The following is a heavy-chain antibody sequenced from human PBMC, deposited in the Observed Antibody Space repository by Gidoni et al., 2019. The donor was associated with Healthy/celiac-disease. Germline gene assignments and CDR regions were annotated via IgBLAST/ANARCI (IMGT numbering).Heavy chain of an antibody. V-gene: IGHV3-9*01. Sequence: EVQLVQSGAGLVQPGRSLRLSCAAAGFAFDDYAMHWVRQAPGKGLAGVSGISWNSGSIGYADSVKGRFTISRDNAKNSLYLQMNSLRAEDTALYYCAKDRDAAGSFDYWGQGTLVTFSS. CDR1: GFAFDDYA. CDR3: AKDRDAAGSFDY. D-gene: IGHD6-19*01. CDR2: ISWNSGSI. J-gene: IGHJ4*02.